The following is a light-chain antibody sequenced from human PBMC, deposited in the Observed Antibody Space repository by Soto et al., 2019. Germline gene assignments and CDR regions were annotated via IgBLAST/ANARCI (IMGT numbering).Light chain of an antibody. V-gene: IGKV3-15*01. CDR3: QKYKDWPTT. Sequence: EIVMTQSPATLSVSPGQRASLSCRASQSVSTTVAWYHQKPGQAPRLLVYGASTRATGIPDRFSGSGAGTDLNLTITRLQSEDFGVYFCQKYKDWPTTCGQGTKVDIK. CDR1: QSVSTT. J-gene: IGKJ1*01. CDR2: GAS.